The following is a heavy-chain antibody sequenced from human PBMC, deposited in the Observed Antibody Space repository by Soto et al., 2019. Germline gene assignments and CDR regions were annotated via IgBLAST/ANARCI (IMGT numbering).Heavy chain of an antibody. CDR2: LSYDGRKK. J-gene: IGHJ4*02. CDR3: AKDTTDLYGAGAHLDY. CDR1: GFSFSGYG. V-gene: IGHV3-30*18. D-gene: IGHD3-10*01. Sequence: QLQLLESGGGVVQPGRSLRLSCVASGFSFSGYGMHWVRQAPGKGLEWVALLSYDGRKKLYADSVKGRFAISRDNSKNTLFLHMRRLRADDTGVYFCAKDTTDLYGAGAHLDYWGQGVLVTVSP.